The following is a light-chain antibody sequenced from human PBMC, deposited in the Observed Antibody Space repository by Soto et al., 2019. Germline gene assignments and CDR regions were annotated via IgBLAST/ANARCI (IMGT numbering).Light chain of an antibody. CDR1: QSLLYNNTYNY. Sequence: EIVMTQSPLTPPVTPGEAASISCRSSQSLLYNNTYNYLDWYVQKPGQSPQLLIYFGSNRAPGVPDRFSGSGSGTDFTLKINRVEAEDVGTYYCMQALQSLTFGQGTRLEIK. V-gene: IGKV2-28*01. J-gene: IGKJ5*01. CDR3: MQALQSLT. CDR2: FGS.